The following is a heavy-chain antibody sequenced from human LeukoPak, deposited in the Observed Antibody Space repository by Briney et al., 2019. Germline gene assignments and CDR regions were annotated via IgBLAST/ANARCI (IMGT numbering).Heavy chain of an antibody. CDR2: IKQDGSEK. Sequence: PGWSLRLYCATSGFTFSSYWMSWVRQAPGQGLEWVANIKQDGSEKHYVDSVKGRFTISRDNAKNSLYLQMNSLRAEDTAVYYCARDSYYMDVWGKGTTVTVSS. V-gene: IGHV3-7*01. J-gene: IGHJ6*03. CDR1: GFTFSSYW. CDR3: ARDSYYMDV.